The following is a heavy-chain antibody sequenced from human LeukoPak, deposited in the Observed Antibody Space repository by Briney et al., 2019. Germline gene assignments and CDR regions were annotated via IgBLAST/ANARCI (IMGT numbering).Heavy chain of an antibody. D-gene: IGHD1-26*01. J-gene: IGHJ4*02. CDR2: IYPGDSDT. Sequence: GESLKISCKGSGYSFTNYWIGWVRQMPGKGLEWMGIIYPGDSDTRYSPSFQGQVTISADKSISTAYLQWSSLKASDTAMYYCARHGGSRVGPTKFDYWGQGTLVTVSS. CDR3: ARHGGSRVGPTKFDY. CDR1: GYSFTNYW. V-gene: IGHV5-51*01.